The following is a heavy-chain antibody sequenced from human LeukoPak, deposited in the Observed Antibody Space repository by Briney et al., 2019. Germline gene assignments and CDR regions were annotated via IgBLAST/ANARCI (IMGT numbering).Heavy chain of an antibody. CDR3: AVPYYDILTGPSYYYYYGMDV. V-gene: IGHV1-69*13. CDR2: IIPIFGTA. CDR1: GGTFSSYA. Sequence: SVTVSCKASGGTFSSYAISWVRQAPGQGLEWMGGIIPIFGTANYAQKFQGRVTITADESTSAAYMELSSLRSEDTAVYYCAVPYYDILTGPSYYYYYGMDVWGQGTTVTVSS. J-gene: IGHJ6*02. D-gene: IGHD3-9*01.